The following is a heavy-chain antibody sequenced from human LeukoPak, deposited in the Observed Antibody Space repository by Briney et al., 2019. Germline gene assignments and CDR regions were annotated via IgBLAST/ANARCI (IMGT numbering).Heavy chain of an antibody. Sequence: PGGSLRLSCAASGFSFSGHGMHWVRQVPGKGLEWVAFIRFDGNDQYYADSVKGRFTISRDNSKNTLSLQMNSLIPEDTAVYYCAKDVPQAWQLLGHWGQGTLVTVSS. J-gene: IGHJ4*02. CDR1: GFSFSGHG. V-gene: IGHV3-30*02. D-gene: IGHD2-2*01. CDR2: IRFDGNDQ. CDR3: AKDVPQAWQLLGH.